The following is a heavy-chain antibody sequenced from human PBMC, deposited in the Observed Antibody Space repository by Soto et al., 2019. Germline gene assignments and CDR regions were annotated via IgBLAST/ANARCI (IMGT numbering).Heavy chain of an antibody. J-gene: IGHJ5*02. V-gene: IGHV4-31*03. Sequence: SETLSLTCTVSGGSISTGGYYWNWIRQHPGKGLEWIGYFYYSGSTYYNPSLKSRVTISVNTSKNQFSLKLSSVTAADTAVYYCARGVSPWGKGTLVTV. CDR3: ARGVSP. CDR2: FYYSGST. CDR1: GGSISTGGYY.